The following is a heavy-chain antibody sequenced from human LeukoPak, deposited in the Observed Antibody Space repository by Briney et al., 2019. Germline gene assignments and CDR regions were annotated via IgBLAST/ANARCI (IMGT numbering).Heavy chain of an antibody. D-gene: IGHD6-19*01. CDR1: GGTFSSYA. J-gene: IGHJ4*02. CDR2: IIPIFGTA. V-gene: IGHV1-69*05. Sequence: SSVKVSCKASGGTFSSYAISWVRQAPGQGLEWMGGIIPIFGTANYAQKFQGRVTITTDESTSTAYVELSSLRSEDTAVYYCARHSSGWYLDDYWGQGTLVTVSS. CDR3: ARHSSGWYLDDY.